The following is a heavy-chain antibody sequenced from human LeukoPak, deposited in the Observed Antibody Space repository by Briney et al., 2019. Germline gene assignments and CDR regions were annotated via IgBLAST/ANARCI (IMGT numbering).Heavy chain of an antibody. CDR1: GFTFSSYS. J-gene: IGHJ4*02. V-gene: IGHV3-21*01. D-gene: IGHD6-19*01. CDR3: ARGLTTRGIAVAGSDY. Sequence: GGSLRLSRAASGFTFSSYSMNWVRQAPGKGLEWVSSISSSSSYIYYADSVKGRFTISRDNAKNSLYLQMNSLRAEDTAVYYCARGLTTRGIAVAGSDYWGQGTLVTVSS. CDR2: ISSSSSYI.